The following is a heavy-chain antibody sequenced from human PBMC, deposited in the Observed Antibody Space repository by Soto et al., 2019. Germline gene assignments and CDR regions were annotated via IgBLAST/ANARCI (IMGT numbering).Heavy chain of an antibody. V-gene: IGHV4-30-2*01. CDR3: ASIPSGAGVHP. CDR1: GGSISSGGYS. D-gene: IGHD1-26*01. Sequence: QLQLQESGSGLVKPSQTLSLTCAVSGGSISSGGYSWIWIRQPPGKGVEWIGYINHSGSTYYRPSLKSRGTISGGISKTQVALKMSSVTAADTAVYYCASIPSGAGVHPWGQGTLFTVSS. J-gene: IGHJ5*02. CDR2: INHSGST.